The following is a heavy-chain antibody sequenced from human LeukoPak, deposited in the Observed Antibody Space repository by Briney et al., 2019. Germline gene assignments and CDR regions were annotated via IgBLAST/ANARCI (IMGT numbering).Heavy chain of an antibody. D-gene: IGHD4-23*01. CDR3: AKNLGSRMTTVVS. CDR1: GFTFDDYA. J-gene: IGHJ5*02. CDR2: ISWNSGSI. V-gene: IGHV3-9*01. Sequence: EAGGSLRLSCAASGFTFDDYAMHWVRQAPGKGLEWVSGISWNSGSIGYADSVKGRFTISRDNAKNSLYLQLNSLRAEDTALYYCAKNLGSRMTTVVSWGQGTLVTVSS.